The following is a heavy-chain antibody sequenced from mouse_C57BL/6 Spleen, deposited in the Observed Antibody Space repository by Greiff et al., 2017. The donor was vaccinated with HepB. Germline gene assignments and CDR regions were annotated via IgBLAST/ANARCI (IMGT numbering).Heavy chain of an antibody. D-gene: IGHD4-1*01. CDR1: GYTFTSYT. J-gene: IGHJ4*01. Sequence: VQLQQSGAELARPGASVKMSCKASGYTFTSYTMHWVKQRPGQGLEWIGYINPSSGYTKYNQKFKDKATLTADKSSSTAYMQLSSLTSEDSAVYYCAGPVTGTDYAMDYWGQGTSVTVSS. CDR3: AGPVTGTDYAMDY. CDR2: INPSSGYT. V-gene: IGHV1-4*01.